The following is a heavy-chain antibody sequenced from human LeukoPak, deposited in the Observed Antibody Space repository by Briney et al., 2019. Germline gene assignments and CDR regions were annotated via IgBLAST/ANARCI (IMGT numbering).Heavy chain of an antibody. J-gene: IGHJ6*02. V-gene: IGHV1-3*01. CDR3: ARGIYYASGRGPMDV. Sequence: ASVNVSCTASGYTFTSYGISWVRQAPGQRPEWMGWINVGNGNLRYSQKFQGRVIISRDTSASTADMELSNLRSEDTAVYYCARGIYYASGRGPMDVWGQGTTVTVSS. CDR2: INVGNGNL. D-gene: IGHD3-10*01. CDR1: GYTFTSYG.